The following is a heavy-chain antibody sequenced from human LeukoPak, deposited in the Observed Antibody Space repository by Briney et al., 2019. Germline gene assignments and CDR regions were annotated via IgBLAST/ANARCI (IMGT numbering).Heavy chain of an antibody. CDR1: GFTFSSYA. J-gene: IGHJ5*02. CDR2: ISSSSSYI. V-gene: IGHV3-21*01. Sequence: GGSLRLSCAASGFTFSSYAMNWVRQVPGKGLEWVSSISSSSSYIYYADSVKGRFTISRDNAKNSLYLQMNSLRAEDTAVYYCARDKTGLYGSGSYSNWFDPWGQGTLVTVSS. D-gene: IGHD3-10*01. CDR3: ARDKTGLYGSGSYSNWFDP.